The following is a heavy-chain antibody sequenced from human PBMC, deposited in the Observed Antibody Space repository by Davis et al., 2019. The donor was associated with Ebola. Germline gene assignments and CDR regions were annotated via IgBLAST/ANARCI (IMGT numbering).Heavy chain of an antibody. CDR3: VQGTTSCKA. J-gene: IGHJ4*02. D-gene: IGHD2-2*01. V-gene: IGHV3-23*01. CDR1: GFTFRNWG. CDR2: ISMRGDTT. Sequence: GESLKISCATSGFTFRNWGMTWVRQASGKGLECVAAISMRGDTTDYADSVRGRFTIARDNSNNMLYLQMNSLTVEDTGVYYCVQGTTSCKAWGQGTLVTVSS.